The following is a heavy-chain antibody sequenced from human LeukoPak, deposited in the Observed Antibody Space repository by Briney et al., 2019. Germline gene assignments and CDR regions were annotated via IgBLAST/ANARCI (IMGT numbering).Heavy chain of an antibody. CDR3: ARDSSSWYYFDY. Sequence: SETLSLTCAVYGGSFSGYYWSWIRQPPGKGLEWIGEINHSGSTNYNPSLKSRVTISVDTSKNQFSLKLSSVTAADTAVYYCARDSSSWYYFDYWGQGTLVTVSS. CDR1: GGSFSGYY. CDR2: INHSGST. J-gene: IGHJ4*02. D-gene: IGHD6-13*01. V-gene: IGHV4-34*01.